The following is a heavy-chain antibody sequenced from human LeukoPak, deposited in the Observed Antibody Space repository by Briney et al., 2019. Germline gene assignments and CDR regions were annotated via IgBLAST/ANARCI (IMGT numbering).Heavy chain of an antibody. D-gene: IGHD3-3*01. CDR2: ISPYNGNT. V-gene: IGHV1-18*01. CDR1: GYTFTSYG. J-gene: IGHJ6*03. Sequence: ASVKVSCKASGYTFTSYGISWVRQAPGQGLEWMGCISPYNGNTNYAHKLQGRVTITTDTSTNTAYMELRSLRSDDTAVYYCARPGITIFGVVTPGYMDVWGKGTTVTVSS. CDR3: ARPGITIFGVVTPGYMDV.